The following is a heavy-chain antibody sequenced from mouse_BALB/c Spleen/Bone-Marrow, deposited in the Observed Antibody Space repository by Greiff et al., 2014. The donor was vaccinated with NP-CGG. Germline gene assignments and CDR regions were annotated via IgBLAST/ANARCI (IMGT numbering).Heavy chain of an antibody. CDR1: GYTFTSYW. CDR3: ARSPFYYGSSFYYFDY. CDR2: IAPGSGST. J-gene: IGHJ2*01. D-gene: IGHD1-1*01. V-gene: IGHV1S41*01. Sequence: DLVKLGASVKLSCKASGYTFTSYWINWIKQRPGQGLEWIGRIAPGSGSTYYNEMFKGKATLTVDTSSSTAYIQLSSLSSEDSAVYFCARSPFYYGSSFYYFDYWGQGTTLTVSS.